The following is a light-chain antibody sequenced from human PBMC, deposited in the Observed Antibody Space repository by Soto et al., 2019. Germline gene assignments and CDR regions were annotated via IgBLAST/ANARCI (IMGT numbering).Light chain of an antibody. Sequence: LVVTRSRGTRSLSPGERATLSCSASRAVHRRYLSWCQPTVGQAPRVLIYASSQRDTGIPDMFSGSGAGTECALTISRLEHEDLSVYYCPQFDNWKWTFGQGTKVDIK. J-gene: IGKJ1*01. V-gene: IGKV3-20*01. CDR2: ASS. CDR3: PQFDNWKWT. CDR1: RAVHRRY.